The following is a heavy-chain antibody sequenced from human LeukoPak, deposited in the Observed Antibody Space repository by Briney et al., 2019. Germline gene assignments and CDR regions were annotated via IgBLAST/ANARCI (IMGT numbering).Heavy chain of an antibody. D-gene: IGHD6-13*01. J-gene: IGHJ4*02. CDR3: ARVVCHSSSWCYFDY. V-gene: IGHV4-59*01. CDR1: GGSISSYY. Sequence: SETLSLTCTVSGGSISSYYWSWIRQPPGKGLEWIGYIYYSGSTNYNPSLKSRATISVDTSKNQFSLKLSSVTAADTAVYYCARVVCHSSSWCYFDYWGQGTLVTVSS. CDR2: IYYSGST.